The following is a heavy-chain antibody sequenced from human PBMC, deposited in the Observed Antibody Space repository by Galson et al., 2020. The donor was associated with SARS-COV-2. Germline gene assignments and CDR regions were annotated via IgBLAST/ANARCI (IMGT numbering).Heavy chain of an antibody. CDR3: AKDSRAVSDYDCGTLVY. CDR1: GFAFNIYS. Sequence: GESLKISCAASGFAFNIYSMHWVRQAPGKGLEWVGVILYDGGNAYYGDSVKGRFTISRDNSKNTLYLDMNSLRPEDTAVYSCAKDSRAVSDYDCGTLVYWGLGTLVTVSA. V-gene: IGHV3-30*04. D-gene: IGHD5-12*01. J-gene: IGHJ4*02. CDR2: ILYDGGNA.